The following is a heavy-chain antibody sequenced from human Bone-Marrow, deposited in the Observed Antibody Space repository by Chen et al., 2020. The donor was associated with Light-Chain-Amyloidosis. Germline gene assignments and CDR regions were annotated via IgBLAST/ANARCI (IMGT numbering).Heavy chain of an antibody. CDR1: GVSISSAGYY. V-gene: IGHV4-31*03. CDR3: ARADASYYYYGMDV. CDR2: IFYSGST. Sequence: QVQLQESGPGLVRPSQTLSLTCTVSGVSISSAGYYWSWIRQHPGKCLEWIGHIFYSGSTYANPSLKSRVAISVDTSKNQFSLKVSSVTAADTAVYYCARADASYYYYGMDVWGQGTTVTVSS. J-gene: IGHJ6*02.